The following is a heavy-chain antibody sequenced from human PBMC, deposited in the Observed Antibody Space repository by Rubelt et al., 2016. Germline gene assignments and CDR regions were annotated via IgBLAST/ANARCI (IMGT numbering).Heavy chain of an antibody. CDR2: IGGSGGST. V-gene: IGHV3-23*01. CDR3: AKSPRIVPAAFYFDY. J-gene: IGHJ4*02. D-gene: IGHD2-2*01. Sequence: QATGEGLEWVSFIGGSGGSTNYADSVKGRFTISRDNSKNTLYMQMNSLRAEDTAVYYCAKSPRIVPAAFYFDYWGQGTLVTVSS.